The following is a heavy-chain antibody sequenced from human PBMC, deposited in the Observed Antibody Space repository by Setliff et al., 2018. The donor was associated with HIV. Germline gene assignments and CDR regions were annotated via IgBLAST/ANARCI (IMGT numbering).Heavy chain of an antibody. CDR3: ARDKRDDNFLTSRISSVFDF. CDR2: ISWNGGST. Sequence: PGGSLRLSCAASGSTSDHYGMTWVRQAPGKGLEWLSGISWNGGSTGYADSVQGRFTISRDNAKNSLYLQMHSLRVEDTAFYYCARDKRDDNFLTSRISSVFDFWGDGTLVTVSS. D-gene: IGHD1-1*01. J-gene: IGHJ4*01. V-gene: IGHV3-20*04. CDR1: GSTSDHYG.